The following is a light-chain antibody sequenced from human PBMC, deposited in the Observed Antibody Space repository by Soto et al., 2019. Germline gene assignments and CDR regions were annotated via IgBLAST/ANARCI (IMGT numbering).Light chain of an antibody. CDR3: TSYAGSNIWV. Sequence: QSALPQPPSASGSPGQSVTISCTGTSSDVGAYNYVSWYQQYPGKAPKLMIYEVTKRPSGVPDRFSGSKSDKTASLTVSGLQPEDEADYYCTSYAGSNIWVFGGGTKLTVL. V-gene: IGLV2-8*01. CDR1: SSDVGAYNY. J-gene: IGLJ3*02. CDR2: EVT.